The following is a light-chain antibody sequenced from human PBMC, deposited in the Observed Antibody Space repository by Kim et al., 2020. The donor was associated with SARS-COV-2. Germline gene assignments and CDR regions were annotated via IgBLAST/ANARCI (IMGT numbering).Light chain of an antibody. V-gene: IGLV2-14*03. J-gene: IGLJ3*02. Sequence: SITTSCLGSSSDIGGYNSVSCYKQHPGKAPKLMIDDVTTRPSGVSDRFSGSKSANMASLTIFGLQAEDEADYYCSSYSTTSAVVFGGGTQLTVL. CDR3: SSYSTTSAVV. CDR1: SSDIGGYNS. CDR2: DVT.